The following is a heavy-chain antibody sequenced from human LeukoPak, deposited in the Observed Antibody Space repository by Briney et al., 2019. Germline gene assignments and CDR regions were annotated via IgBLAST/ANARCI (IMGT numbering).Heavy chain of an antibody. CDR1: GFPFGDYA. CDR2: ISSSSSYI. V-gene: IGHV3-21*01. J-gene: IGHJ4*02. D-gene: IGHD6-13*01. Sequence: PGRSLRLSCTASGFPFGDYAMSWVRQAPGKGLEWVSSISSSSSYIYYADSVKGRFTISRDNAKNSLYLQMNSLRAEDTAVYYCARDPLIAATRHSSPLCWGQGTLVTVSS. CDR3: ARDPLIAATRHSSPLC.